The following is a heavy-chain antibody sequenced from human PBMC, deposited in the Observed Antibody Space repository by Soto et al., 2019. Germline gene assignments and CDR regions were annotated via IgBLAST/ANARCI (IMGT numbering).Heavy chain of an antibody. CDR1: GYSFTSYW. J-gene: IGHJ6*02. D-gene: IGHD6-13*01. CDR3: ARTSAAGKYYCGMDV. Sequence: GESLKISCKGSGYSFTSYWIGWVLQIPWKGLEWMGIIYPGDSDTRYSPSFQGQVTISADKSISTAYLQWSSLKASDTAMYYCARTSAAGKYYCGMDVWGQGTTVTVSS. V-gene: IGHV5-51*01. CDR2: IYPGDSDT.